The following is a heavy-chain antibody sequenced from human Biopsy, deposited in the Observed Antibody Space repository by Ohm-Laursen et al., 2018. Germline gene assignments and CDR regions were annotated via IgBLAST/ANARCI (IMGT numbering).Heavy chain of an antibody. CDR1: GDSISNSY. CDR2: FYSSGSS. V-gene: IGHV4-4*07. CDR3: AKARTLDTAIDFDY. J-gene: IGHJ4*02. D-gene: IGHD5-18*01. Sequence: SDTLSLTCIVSGDSISNSYWTWTRQPAGKGLEWIGRFYSSGSSSYNPSLKSRVTMSIDASMNQFSLKLTSVTAADTAVYYCAKARTLDTAIDFDYWGQGTLVTVSS.